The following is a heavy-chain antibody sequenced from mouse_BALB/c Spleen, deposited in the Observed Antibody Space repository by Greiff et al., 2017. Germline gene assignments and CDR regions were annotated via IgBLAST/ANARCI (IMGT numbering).Heavy chain of an antibody. CDR2: ISSGSSTI. CDR1: GFTFSSFG. CDR3: ARDDYDEGYAMDY. J-gene: IGHJ4*01. D-gene: IGHD2-4*01. V-gene: IGHV5-17*02. Sequence: DVMLVESGGGLVQPGGSRKLSCAASGFTFSSFGMHWVRQAPEKGLEWVAYISSGSSTIYYADTVKGRFTISRDNPKNTLFLQMTSLRSEDTAMYYCARDDYDEGYAMDYWGQGTSVTVSS.